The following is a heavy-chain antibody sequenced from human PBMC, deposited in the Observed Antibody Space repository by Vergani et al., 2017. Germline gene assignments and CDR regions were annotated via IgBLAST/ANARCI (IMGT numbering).Heavy chain of an antibody. D-gene: IGHD2-2*01. CDR2: IYPGDSDT. CDR1: GYSFTSYW. J-gene: IGHJ4*02. CDR3: ARVNCSSTSCSTLDY. Sequence: EVQLVQSGAEVKKPGESLKISCKGSGYSFTSYWIGWVRQMPGKGLEWMGIIYPGDSDTRYSPSFQGQVTISADKSISTAYLQWSSLKASDTAMYYCARVNCSSTSCSTLDYWGQGTLVTVSS. V-gene: IGHV5-51*01.